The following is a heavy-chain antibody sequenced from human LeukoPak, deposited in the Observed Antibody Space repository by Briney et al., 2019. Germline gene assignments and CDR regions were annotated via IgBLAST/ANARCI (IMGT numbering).Heavy chain of an antibody. CDR2: IYHSGST. Sequence: SQTLSLTCAVSGGSISSGGYSWSWIRQPPGKGLEWIGYIYHSGSTYYNPSLKSRVTISVDRSKNQFSLKLSSVTAADTAVYYCAGGILTGYFHFDYWGQGTLVTVSS. CDR3: AGGILTGYFHFDY. V-gene: IGHV4-30-2*01. D-gene: IGHD3-9*01. CDR1: GGSISSGGYS. J-gene: IGHJ4*02.